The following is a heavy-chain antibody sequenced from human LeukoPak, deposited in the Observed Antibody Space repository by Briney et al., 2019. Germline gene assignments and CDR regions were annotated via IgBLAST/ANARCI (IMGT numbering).Heavy chain of an antibody. D-gene: IGHD1-1*01. CDR3: AREGTAGTNLNWFDP. V-gene: IGHV4-59*01. CDR1: GGSISSYY. J-gene: IGHJ5*02. CDR2: ISHSGST. Sequence: PSETLSLTCTVSGGSISSYYWSWIRQPPRNGLEWIGYISHSGSTNFNPSLKSRVTISVDTSKNQFSLKLSSVTAADTAVYYCAREGTAGTNLNWFDPWGQGTLVTVSS.